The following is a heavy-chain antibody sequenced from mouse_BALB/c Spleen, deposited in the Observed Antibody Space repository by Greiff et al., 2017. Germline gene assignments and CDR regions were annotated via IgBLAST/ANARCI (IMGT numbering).Heavy chain of an antibody. V-gene: IGHV5-6-2*01. CDR3: ARYGYDEGDAMDY. Sequence: DVMLVESGGGLVKLGGSLKLSCAASGFTFSSYYMSWVRQTPEKRLELVAAINSNGGSTYYPDTVKGRFTISRDNAKNTLYLQMSSLKSEDTALYYCARYGYDEGDAMDYWGQGTSVTVSS. D-gene: IGHD2-2*01. CDR2: INSNGGST. CDR1: GFTFSSYY. J-gene: IGHJ4*01.